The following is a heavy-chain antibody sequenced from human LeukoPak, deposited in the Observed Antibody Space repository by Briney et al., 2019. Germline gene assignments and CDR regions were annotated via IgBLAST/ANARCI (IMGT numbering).Heavy chain of an antibody. CDR3: ARVFRIGRFLEWLRNYFDY. V-gene: IGHV3-7*01. CDR1: GFTFSSYW. Sequence: GGSLRLSCAASGFTFSSYWMSWVRQAPGKGLEWVANIKQDGSEKYYVDSVKGRFTISRDNAKNSLYLQMNSLRAEDTAVYYCARVFRIGRFLEWLRNYFDYWGQGTLVTVSS. J-gene: IGHJ4*02. CDR2: IKQDGSEK. D-gene: IGHD3-3*01.